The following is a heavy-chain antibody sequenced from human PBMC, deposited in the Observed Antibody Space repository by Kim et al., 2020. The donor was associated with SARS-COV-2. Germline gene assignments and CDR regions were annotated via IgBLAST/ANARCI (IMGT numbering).Heavy chain of an antibody. J-gene: IGHJ3*01. V-gene: IGHV3-23*01. Sequence: GGSLRLSCAASGFTFGSYAMSWVRQAPGKGLEWVSTISGSGGSTYYADSVKGRFTISRDNSKNTLYLHMNSLRAEDTALFYCAHVRVANTIRDAFDLWC. CDR3: AHVRVANTIRDAFDL. CDR2: ISGSGGST. D-gene: IGHD3-22*01. CDR1: GFTFGSYA.